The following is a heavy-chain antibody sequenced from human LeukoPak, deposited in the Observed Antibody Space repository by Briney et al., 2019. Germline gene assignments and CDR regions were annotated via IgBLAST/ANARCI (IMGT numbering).Heavy chain of an antibody. J-gene: IGHJ6*02. V-gene: IGHV3-7*03. D-gene: IGHD2-2*02. CDR3: ARDRAVCSSTSCYKSPHYYYYGMDV. CDR2: INQDGGQK. CDR1: GITFSGSW. Sequence: GGSLRLSCAASGITFSGSWVSWVRQAPGKGLEWVADINQDGGQKYYVDSVKGRFTISRDNARNSLYLQMNSLRAEDTAVYYCARDRAVCSSTSCYKSPHYYYYGMDVWGQGTTVTVSS.